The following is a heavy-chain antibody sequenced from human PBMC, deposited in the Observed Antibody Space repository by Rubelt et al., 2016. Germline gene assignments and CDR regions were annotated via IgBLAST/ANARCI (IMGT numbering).Heavy chain of an antibody. V-gene: IGHV4-38-2*02. CDR3: ARGLAAGCHMDV. Sequence: QVQLQESGPGLVKPSETLSLTCTVSGDSISRGYYWGWIRQPPGRGLEWIASIWHTGSTYYNPSLKSRVTISVDTSENQFSRGLNSMTAADTALYYCARGLAAGCHMDVWGKGTTVTVSS. D-gene: IGHD2-8*01. CDR1: GDSISRGYY. J-gene: IGHJ6*03. CDR2: IWHTGST.